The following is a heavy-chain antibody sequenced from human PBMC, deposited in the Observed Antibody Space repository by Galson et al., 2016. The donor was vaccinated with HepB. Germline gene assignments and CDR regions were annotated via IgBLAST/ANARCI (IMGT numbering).Heavy chain of an antibody. J-gene: IGHJ3*02. Sequence: SLRLSCAASGFTFSTFGMHWVRQAXXKGLXXVALIRHDGSNEYYGDSVRGRFTISRDNSKNTLHLQMNSLRAEDTAVYYCARGGGWPQVPDAFDIWGQGTMLAVSS. D-gene: IGHD5-24*01. V-gene: IGHV3-33*01. CDR3: ARGGGWPQVPDAFDI. CDR2: IRHDGSNE. CDR1: GFTFSTFG.